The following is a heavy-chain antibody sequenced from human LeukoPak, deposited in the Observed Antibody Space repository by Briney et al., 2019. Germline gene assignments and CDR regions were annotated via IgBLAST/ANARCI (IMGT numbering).Heavy chain of an antibody. J-gene: IGHJ4*02. V-gene: IGHV3-23*01. CDR1: GFTFSSYA. Sequence: GGSLRLSCAASGFTFSSYAMSWVRQAPGKGLEWVSAISGSGSSTYYADSVKGRFTISRDNSKNTLYLQMNSLRAEDTAVYYCAKDIWNCGGDCYSYYVDYWGQGTLVTVSS. D-gene: IGHD2-21*02. CDR3: AKDIWNCGGDCYSYYVDY. CDR2: ISGSGSST.